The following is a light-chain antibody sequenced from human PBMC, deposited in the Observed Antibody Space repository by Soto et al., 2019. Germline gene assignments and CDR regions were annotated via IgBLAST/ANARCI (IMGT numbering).Light chain of an antibody. J-gene: IGKJ1*01. CDR1: QSVSTS. CDR2: QAS. CDR3: QQYNSYRT. V-gene: IGKV1-5*03. Sequence: DIQMTQSPSTLSASVGDRLTITCRASQSVSTSLAWYQQKPGVAPKLLIYQASSLENGVPSRFSGSGSGTEFTLTISSLQPDDFATYYCQQYNSYRTFGQGTKVEI.